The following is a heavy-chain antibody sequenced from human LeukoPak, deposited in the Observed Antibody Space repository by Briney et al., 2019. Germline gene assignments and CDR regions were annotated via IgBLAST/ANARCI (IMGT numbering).Heavy chain of an antibody. Sequence: GGSLRLSCAGSGFTLLSYAMSWVRPAPGTGLEWVSAFSGSGGSPYYADSVKGRFTISRDNSKNTLYLQMNSLRAEDTAVYYCAKWAGTRGSSSPFDYWGQGTLVTVSS. D-gene: IGHD6-13*01. V-gene: IGHV3-23*01. CDR1: GFTLLSYA. J-gene: IGHJ4*02. CDR3: AKWAGTRGSSSPFDY. CDR2: FSGSGGSP.